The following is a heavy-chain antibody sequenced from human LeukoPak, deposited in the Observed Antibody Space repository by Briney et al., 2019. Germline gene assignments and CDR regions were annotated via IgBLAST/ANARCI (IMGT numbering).Heavy chain of an antibody. J-gene: IGHJ3*02. D-gene: IGHD4-17*01. CDR2: IYYSGST. V-gene: IGHV4-39*01. CDR1: GGSISSSSYY. CDR3: VRTQDAFDI. Sequence: PSETLSLTCTVSGGSISSSSYYWGWIRQPPGKGLEWIGSIYYSGSTYYNPSLKSRVTISVDTSKNQFSLKLSSVTAADTAVYYCVRTQDAFDIWGQGTMVTVSS.